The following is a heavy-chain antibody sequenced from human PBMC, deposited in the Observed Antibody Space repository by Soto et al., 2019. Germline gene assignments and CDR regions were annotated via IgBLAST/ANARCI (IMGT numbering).Heavy chain of an antibody. J-gene: IGHJ4*02. Sequence: QVQLVQSGAEVKKPGSSVRVSCKSSGDTFSNFAINWVRQAPGQGLEWMGGIIPIFGTTTYAQDFRDRVSITADKSTRTTYMELSSLRSEDTAMYYSARDYRYYYDGTGYDRPYYFDFWGQGTLVTVSS. CDR2: IIPIFGTT. CDR1: GDTFSNFA. CDR3: ARDYRYYYDGTGYDRPYYFDF. D-gene: IGHD3-22*01. V-gene: IGHV1-69*06.